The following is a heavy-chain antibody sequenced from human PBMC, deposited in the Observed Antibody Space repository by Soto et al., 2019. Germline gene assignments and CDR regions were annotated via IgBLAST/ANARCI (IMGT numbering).Heavy chain of an antibody. J-gene: IGHJ3*02. D-gene: IGHD3-22*01. CDR1: GDSVSSNSAA. Sequence: SQTLSLTCAISGDSVSSNSAAWNWIRQSPSRGLEWLGRTYYRSKWYNDYAVSVKSRITINSDTSKNQFSLQLNSVTPEDTAVYCCARDTYDSSGYYFYDAFDIWGQGTMVTVSS. V-gene: IGHV6-1*01. CDR2: TYYRSKWYN. CDR3: ARDTYDSSGYYFYDAFDI.